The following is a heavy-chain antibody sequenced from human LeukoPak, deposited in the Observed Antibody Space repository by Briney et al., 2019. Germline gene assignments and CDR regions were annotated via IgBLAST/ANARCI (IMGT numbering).Heavy chain of an antibody. CDR3: ARDLGEYCSSTSCYFGDV. J-gene: IGHJ6*04. CDR1: GGSISSGSYY. Sequence: SQTLSLTCTVSGGSISSGSYYWSWIRQPAGKGLEWIERIYTSGSTNYNPSLKSRVTISVDTSKNQFSLKLSSVTAADTAVYYCARDLGEYCSSTSCYFGDVWGKGTTVTVSS. CDR2: IYTSGST. V-gene: IGHV4-61*02. D-gene: IGHD2-2*01.